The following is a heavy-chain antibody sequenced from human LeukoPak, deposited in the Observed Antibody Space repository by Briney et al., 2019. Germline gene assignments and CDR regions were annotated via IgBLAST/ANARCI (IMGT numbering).Heavy chain of an antibody. J-gene: IGHJ5*02. CDR2: IYSGGST. Sequence: GGSLRLSCAASEFSVGSNYMTWVRQAPGKGLEWVSLIYSGGSTYYADSVKGRFTISRDNSKNTLYLQMNSLRAEDTAVYYCARDFWSGRSTEYNWFDPWGQGTLVTVSS. CDR1: EFSVGSNY. D-gene: IGHD3-3*01. CDR3: ARDFWSGRSTEYNWFDP. V-gene: IGHV3-66*01.